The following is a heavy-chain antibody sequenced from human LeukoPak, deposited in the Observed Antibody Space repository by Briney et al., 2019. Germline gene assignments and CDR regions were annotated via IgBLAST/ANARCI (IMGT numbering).Heavy chain of an antibody. V-gene: IGHV1-8*01. CDR3: ARHTAVLPGDY. CDR2: MNPNSGNA. J-gene: IGHJ4*02. D-gene: IGHD5-18*01. Sequence: GASVKVSCKASGYTFTTYDNNWVRQATGQGLEWMGWMNPNSGNAGYAQKFQGRVTMTRDISINTAYMELSGLRYEDTAVYYCARHTAVLPGDYWGQGTLVTVSS. CDR1: GYTFTTYD.